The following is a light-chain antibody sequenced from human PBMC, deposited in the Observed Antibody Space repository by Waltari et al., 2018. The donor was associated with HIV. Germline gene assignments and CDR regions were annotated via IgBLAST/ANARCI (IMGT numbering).Light chain of an antibody. CDR3: GTWDSSLSAGVV. V-gene: IGLV1-51*02. Sequence: QSVLTQPPSVSAAPGQKVPISCSGSSSNIGNFYLSWYQQLPGTAPKLLIYENNKRPSGIPDRFSGSKSGTSATLGITGLQTGDEANYYCGTWDSSLSAGVVFGGGTKLTVL. CDR1: SSNIGNFY. J-gene: IGLJ2*01. CDR2: ENN.